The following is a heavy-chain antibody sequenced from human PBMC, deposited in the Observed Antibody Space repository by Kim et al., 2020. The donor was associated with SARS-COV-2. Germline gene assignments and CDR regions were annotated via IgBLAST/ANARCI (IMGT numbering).Heavy chain of an antibody. CDR2: ISAYNGNT. V-gene: IGHV1-18*01. Sequence: ASVKVSCKASGYTFTSYGITWVRQAPGQGLEWMGWISAYNGNTNYAQKLQGRVTMTTDTSTSTAYMELRSLRSDDTAVYYCARDYRTLSMGYFDYWGQGALVTVSS. CDR3: ARDYRTLSMGYFDY. CDR1: GYTFTSYG. J-gene: IGHJ4*02.